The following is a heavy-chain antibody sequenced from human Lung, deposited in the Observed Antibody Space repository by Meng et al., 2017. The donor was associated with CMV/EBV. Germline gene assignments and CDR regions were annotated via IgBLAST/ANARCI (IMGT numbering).Heavy chain of an antibody. CDR2: MNPNSGNT. J-gene: IGHJ6*02. V-gene: IGHV1-8*01. Sequence: SVKVSCKASGYSFITDDINWVRQAAGQGPEWMGWMNPNSGNTGYAQKFQGRVTMTRNVSTRTAYMELTSLRSEDTAVYYCARSLVHSAMDVWGQGTPVTVSS. CDR1: GYSFITDD. D-gene: IGHD3-16*01. CDR3: ARSLVHSAMDV.